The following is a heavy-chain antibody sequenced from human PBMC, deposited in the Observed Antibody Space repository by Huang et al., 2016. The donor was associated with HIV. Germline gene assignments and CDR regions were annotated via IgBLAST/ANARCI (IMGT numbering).Heavy chain of an antibody. Sequence: QLQLQETGPGLVKPSETLSLTCTVSGGSISSSSYYWGWIRQPPGKGLEWIGSIYYSGGTYYNPSLKSRVTISVDTSKNQFSLRLSSVTAADTAVYYCARRGYDFWSRFDPWGQGTLVTVSS. J-gene: IGHJ5*02. V-gene: IGHV4-39*01. CDR1: GGSISSSSYY. CDR3: ARRGYDFWSRFDP. D-gene: IGHD3-3*01. CDR2: IYYSGGT.